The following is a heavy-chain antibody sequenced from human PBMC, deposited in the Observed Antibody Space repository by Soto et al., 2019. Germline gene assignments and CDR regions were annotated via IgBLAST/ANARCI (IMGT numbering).Heavy chain of an antibody. CDR3: ARECSGGSCYGIFDI. V-gene: IGHV3-48*02. Sequence: EVQLVESGGGLIQPGGSLRLSCAASGFTFSTYSMNWVRQAPGKGLEWVSYISSTSSAIYYADSVKGRFTISRDNAKNSLYLQMNSLRDEDTAVYYCARECSGGSCYGIFDIRGQGTMVTVSS. CDR1: GFTFSTYS. D-gene: IGHD2-15*01. J-gene: IGHJ3*02. CDR2: ISSTSSAI.